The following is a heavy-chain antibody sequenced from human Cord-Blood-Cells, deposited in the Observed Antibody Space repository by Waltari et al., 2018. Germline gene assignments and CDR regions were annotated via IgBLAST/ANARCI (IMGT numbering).Heavy chain of an antibody. J-gene: IGHJ6*02. CDR3: ASLNYYYYYGMDV. CDR1: GGSFSGYY. V-gene: IGHV4-34*01. Sequence: QVQLQQWGAGLLKPSETLSLPCAVYGGSFSGYYWSWIRQPPGKGLEWIGEINHSGSTNYHPSLKSRVTISVDTSKNQFSLKLSSVTAADTAVYYCASLNYYYYYGMDVWGQGTTVTVSS. CDR2: INHSGST.